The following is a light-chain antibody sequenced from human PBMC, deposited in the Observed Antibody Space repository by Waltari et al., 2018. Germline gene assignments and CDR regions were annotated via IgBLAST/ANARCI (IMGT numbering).Light chain of an antibody. V-gene: IGLV2-23*01. CDR3: CSYAGSSTFVV. CDR1: SSDVGSYNL. J-gene: IGLJ2*01. Sequence: QSALTQPASVSGSPGQSITISCTGTSSDVGSYNLVSWYQQHPGKAPKLMIYEGSKRPSGVSMRVSGSKSGNTASLTSSGLQAEDEADYYCCSYAGSSTFVVFGGGTKLTVL. CDR2: EGS.